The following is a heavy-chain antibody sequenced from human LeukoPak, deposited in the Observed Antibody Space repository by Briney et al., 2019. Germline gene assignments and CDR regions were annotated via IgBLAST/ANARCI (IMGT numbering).Heavy chain of an antibody. CDR3: ARDTDIVATITIDY. CDR1: GGTFSSYT. Sequence: GSSVKVSCKASGGTFSSYTISWVRQAPGQGLEWMGRIIPILGIANYAQKFQGRVTITADKSTSTAYMELSSLRSEDTAVYYCARDTDIVATITIDYWGQGTLVTVSS. J-gene: IGHJ4*02. CDR2: IIPILGIA. D-gene: IGHD5-12*01. V-gene: IGHV1-69*04.